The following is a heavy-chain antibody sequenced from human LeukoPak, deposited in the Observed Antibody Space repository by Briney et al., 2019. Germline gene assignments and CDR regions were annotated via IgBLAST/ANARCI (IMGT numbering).Heavy chain of an antibody. CDR1: GFTFSSYA. CDR2: ISGSGGST. Sequence: GGSLRLSCAASGFTFSSYAMSWDRQAPGKGLEWVSAISGSGGSTYYADSVKGRFTISRDNSKNTLYLQMNSLRAEDTAVYYCAKGLSGSYYYFDYWGQGTLVTVSS. J-gene: IGHJ4*02. CDR3: AKGLSGSYYYFDY. D-gene: IGHD1-26*01. V-gene: IGHV3-23*01.